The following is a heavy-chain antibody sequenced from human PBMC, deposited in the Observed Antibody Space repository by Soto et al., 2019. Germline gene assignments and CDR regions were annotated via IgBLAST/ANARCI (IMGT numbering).Heavy chain of an antibody. Sequence: SETLSLTCNVSGGSISKFYWAWIRKTAGNGLEWMGRVYATGTTDYNPSLRSRVAMSVDISKKTFSLRLRSVTGADSGVYYCVRDGSKSLRDWFDPWGQGILVTAPQ. CDR2: VYATGTT. V-gene: IGHV4-4*07. J-gene: IGHJ5*02. CDR1: GGSISKFY. CDR3: VRDGSKSLRDWFDP.